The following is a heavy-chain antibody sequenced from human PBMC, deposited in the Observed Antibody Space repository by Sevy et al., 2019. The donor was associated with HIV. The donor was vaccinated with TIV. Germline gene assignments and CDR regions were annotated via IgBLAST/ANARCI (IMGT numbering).Heavy chain of an antibody. J-gene: IGHJ4*01. CDR1: GFTFSNYA. CDR3: SRGGFKKPHYY. CDR2: FSFGCGKI. V-gene: IGHV3-23*01. Sequence: GGSLRLSCAASGFTFSNYAMSWVRQAPGKGLQWVSTFSFGCGKINYADSVKGRFTISRDNSKNTLYLQMNSLRAEDTALYYCSRGGFKKPHYYLGQGTLVTVSS. D-gene: IGHD3-10*01.